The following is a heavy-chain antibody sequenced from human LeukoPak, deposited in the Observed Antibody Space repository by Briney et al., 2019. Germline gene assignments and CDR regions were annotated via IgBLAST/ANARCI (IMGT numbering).Heavy chain of an antibody. CDR2: ISYDGSDK. V-gene: IGHV3-30*04. Sequence: GGSLRLSCAASGFSFSSYAMHWVRQAPGKGLEWVAIISYDGSDKSGADSVKGRFTISRDDSKNTLYLQLNSLRGDDTAVYYCAPRVDTAMPFDYWGQGTLVTVSS. D-gene: IGHD5-18*01. CDR1: GFSFSSYA. CDR3: APRVDTAMPFDY. J-gene: IGHJ4*02.